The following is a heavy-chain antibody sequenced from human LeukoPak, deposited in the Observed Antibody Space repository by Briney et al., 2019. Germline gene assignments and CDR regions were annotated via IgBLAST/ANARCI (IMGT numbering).Heavy chain of an antibody. J-gene: IGHJ4*02. Sequence: GGSLRLSCAASGFTFSSYWMHWVRQAPGKGLVWVSRINSDGSSTSYADSVKGRFTISRDNAKNTLYLQMNSLRAEDTAVYYCARGPSFMVRGVIPLDYWGQGTLVTVSS. D-gene: IGHD3-10*01. V-gene: IGHV3-74*01. CDR1: GFTFSSYW. CDR2: INSDGSST. CDR3: ARGPSFMVRGVIPLDY.